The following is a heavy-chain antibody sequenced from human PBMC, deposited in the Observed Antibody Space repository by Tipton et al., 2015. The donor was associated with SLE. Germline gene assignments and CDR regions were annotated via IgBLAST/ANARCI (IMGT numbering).Heavy chain of an antibody. Sequence: TLSLTCSLSTGSMKSFFWTWIRQSPEKGLEWIGEISDSGSTYYNPSLQSRVTMSVDTSKNQFSLKLISVTAADTAVYYCARDDKLAAFEIWGLGTMVTVSS. D-gene: IGHD5-24*01. CDR2: ISDSGST. CDR3: ARDDKLAAFEI. J-gene: IGHJ3*02. CDR1: TGSMKSFF. V-gene: IGHV4-59*06.